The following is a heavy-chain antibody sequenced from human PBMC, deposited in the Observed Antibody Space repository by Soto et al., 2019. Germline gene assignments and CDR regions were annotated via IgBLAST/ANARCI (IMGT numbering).Heavy chain of an antibody. J-gene: IGHJ4*02. CDR2: ISPLKGNT. D-gene: IGHD6-25*01. CDR3: ARSGPHPFDF. Sequence: ASVKVSCKGSGYTFTNYVIHWVRQDPGQGLEWIGWISPLKGNTKYAQKVQGRVSVTTGTYSHTVHMELSGLRYEGTALYYCARSGPHPFDFSAQGTLLNVSS. CDR1: GYTFTNYV. V-gene: IGHV1-18*01.